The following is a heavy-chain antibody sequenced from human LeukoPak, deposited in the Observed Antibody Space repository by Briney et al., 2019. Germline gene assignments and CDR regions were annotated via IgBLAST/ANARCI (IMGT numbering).Heavy chain of an antibody. J-gene: IGHJ1*01. CDR2: ISAYNGNT. Sequence: ASVKVSCKASGFTFTSFGFSWVRQAPGQGLEWMGWISAYNGNTNYAQSLQGRVTMTTDASTSTVYMELRSPRSDDTAVYYCGRWRESSNWPPGYLQHWGQGTLVIVSS. CDR3: GRWRESSNWPPGYLQH. CDR1: GFTFTSFG. V-gene: IGHV1-18*01. D-gene: IGHD4-11*01.